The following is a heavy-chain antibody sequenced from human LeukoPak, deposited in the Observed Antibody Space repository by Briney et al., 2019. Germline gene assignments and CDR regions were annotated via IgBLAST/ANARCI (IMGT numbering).Heavy chain of an antibody. CDR2: IIPIFGTA. CDR1: GGTFSSYA. V-gene: IGHV1-69*01. Sequence: ASVKVSCKASGGTFSSYAISWVRQAPGQGLEWMGGIIPIFGTANYAQKFQGRVTITADESTSTAYMELSSLRSEDTAVYYCSGDCSGGSCPPGYYGMDVRGKGTKVNGSS. CDR3: SGDCSGGSCPPGYYGMDV. D-gene: IGHD2-15*01. J-gene: IGHJ6*04.